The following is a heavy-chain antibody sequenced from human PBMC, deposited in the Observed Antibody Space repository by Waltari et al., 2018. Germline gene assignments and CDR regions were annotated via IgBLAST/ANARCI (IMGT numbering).Heavy chain of an antibody. V-gene: IGHV1-2*06. CDR2: INPNSGGT. Sequence: QVQLVQSGAEVKKPGASVKVSCKASGYTFNGYYMHWVRPAPGQGLEWMGRINPNSGGTNYAQKFQGRVTMTRDTSISTAYMELSRLRSDDTAVYYCARGGYSSGWYPGGWFDPWGQGTLVTVSS. D-gene: IGHD6-19*01. CDR1: GYTFNGYY. J-gene: IGHJ5*02. CDR3: ARGGYSSGWYPGGWFDP.